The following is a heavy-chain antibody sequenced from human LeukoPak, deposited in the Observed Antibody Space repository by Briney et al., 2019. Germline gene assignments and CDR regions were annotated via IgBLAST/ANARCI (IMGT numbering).Heavy chain of an antibody. CDR1: GFTFSSYW. V-gene: IGHV3-23*01. CDR3: ARVSRKSPMITFDY. Sequence: SGGSLRLSCAASGFTFSSYWMSWVRQAPGKGLEWVSAISGSGGSTYYADSVKGRFTISRDNSKNTLYLQMNSLRAEDTAVYYCARVSRKSPMITFDYWGQGTLVTVSS. D-gene: IGHD3-16*01. J-gene: IGHJ4*02. CDR2: ISGSGGST.